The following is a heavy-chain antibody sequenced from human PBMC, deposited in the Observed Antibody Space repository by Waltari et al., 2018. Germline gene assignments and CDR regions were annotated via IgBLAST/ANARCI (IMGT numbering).Heavy chain of an antibody. CDR1: GGSFSGYY. D-gene: IGHD3-10*01. J-gene: IGHJ4*02. Sequence: QVQLQQWGAGLLKPSETLSLTCAVYGGSFSGYYWSWIRQPPGKGLEWIGEINHSGSTNYNPSLKSRVTISVDTPKNQFSLKLSSVTAADTAVYYCARGAPLVLWFGELLFGPLDYWGQGTLVTVSS. CDR3: ARGAPLVLWFGELLFGPLDY. CDR2: INHSGST. V-gene: IGHV4-34*01.